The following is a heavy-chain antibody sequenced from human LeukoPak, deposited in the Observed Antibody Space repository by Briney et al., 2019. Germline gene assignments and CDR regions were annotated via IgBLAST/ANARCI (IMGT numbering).Heavy chain of an antibody. CDR3: AVGVRGSGSYQIWGHAFDI. D-gene: IGHD3-10*01. J-gene: IGHJ3*02. V-gene: IGHV1-69*13. CDR1: GGTFINYV. Sequence: VASVKVSCKASGGTFINYVINWVRQAPGQELEWMGGIIPIFATADYAQKFQGRVTITPDESTSTAYMELSSLRSEDTAVYYCAVGVRGSGSYQIWGHAFDIWGQGTMVTVSS. CDR2: IIPIFATA.